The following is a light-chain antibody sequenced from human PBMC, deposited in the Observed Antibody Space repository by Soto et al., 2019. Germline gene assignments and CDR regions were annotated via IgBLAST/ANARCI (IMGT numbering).Light chain of an antibody. CDR2: GAS. Sequence: VMTQSPATLSVSPGERVTLSYRSSQSVADNLAWFQQKPGQGPRLLIYGASTRATGIPARFSGSGSETDFTLTVSSLRSEDSAVYYCQQYNYWPITFGQGTRLEIK. V-gene: IGKV3-15*01. CDR1: QSVADN. J-gene: IGKJ5*01. CDR3: QQYNYWPIT.